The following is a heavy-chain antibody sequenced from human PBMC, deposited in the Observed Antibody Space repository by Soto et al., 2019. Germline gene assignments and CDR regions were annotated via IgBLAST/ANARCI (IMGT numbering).Heavy chain of an antibody. CDR2: IYYSGST. CDR1: GGSISSSSYY. D-gene: IGHD2-15*01. CDR3: ARQDSSGGSCGLFDY. J-gene: IGHJ4*02. V-gene: IGHV4-39*01. Sequence: PSETLSLTCAVSGGSISSSSYYWGWIRQPPGKGLEWIGSIYYSGSTYYNPSLKSRVTISVDTSKNQFSLKLSSVTAADTAVYYCARQDSSGGSCGLFDYWGQGTLVTVSS.